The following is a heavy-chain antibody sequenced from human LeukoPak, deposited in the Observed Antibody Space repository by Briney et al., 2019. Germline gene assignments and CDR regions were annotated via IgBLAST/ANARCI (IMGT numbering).Heavy chain of an antibody. CDR1: GYTFTSYG. J-gene: IGHJ4*02. Sequence: ASVKVSCKASGYTFTSYGISWVRQAPGQGLEWMGWISAYNGNTNYAQKFQGRVTMTRDTSTSTVYMELSSLRSEDTAVYYCARESALRGYSYGHNDYWGQGTLVTVSS. CDR2: ISAYNGNT. D-gene: IGHD5-18*01. V-gene: IGHV1-18*01. CDR3: ARESALRGYSYGHNDY.